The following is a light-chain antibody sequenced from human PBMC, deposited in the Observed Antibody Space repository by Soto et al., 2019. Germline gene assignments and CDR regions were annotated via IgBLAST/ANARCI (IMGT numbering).Light chain of an antibody. CDR2: AAS. J-gene: IGKJ3*01. CDR3: QPVNSYPLT. V-gene: IGKV1-39*01. CDR1: QSISSY. Sequence: DIQMTQSPYTVSAAVGDRVTITCRASQSISSYLNWYQQKPGKAPKLLIYAASSLQSGVPSRFSGSGSGTEFALTIRSLQSEDFATYNCQPVNSYPLTFGRGTKVDI.